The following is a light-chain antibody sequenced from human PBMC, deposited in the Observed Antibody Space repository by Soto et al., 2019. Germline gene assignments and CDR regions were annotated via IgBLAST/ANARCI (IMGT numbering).Light chain of an antibody. CDR2: EVS. Sequence: QSALTQPPSASGSPGQSVTISCTGTSSDVGGYNYVSWYQQHPGKAPKLMIYEVSERPSGVPDRISGSKSGNTASLTVSGLQAEDEADYYCSSYAGSNNVMFGGGTKLTVL. J-gene: IGLJ3*02. CDR3: SSYAGSNNVM. CDR1: SSDVGGYNY. V-gene: IGLV2-8*01.